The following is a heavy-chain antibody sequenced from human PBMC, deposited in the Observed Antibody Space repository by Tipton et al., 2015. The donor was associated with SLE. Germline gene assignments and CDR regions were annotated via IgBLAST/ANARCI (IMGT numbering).Heavy chain of an antibody. Sequence: GLVKPSETLSLTCTVSNDSLTNYHWGWIRQPPGKGLEWIGYVYYSGATNYNPSLRSRVSMSVDTSKNQFFLRLTSVTTADTAVYLCARQIWEYIYYMDVWGKGTPVTVSS. D-gene: IGHD6-6*01. J-gene: IGHJ6*03. V-gene: IGHV4-59*01. CDR2: VYYSGAT. CDR1: NDSLTNYH. CDR3: ARQIWEYIYYMDV.